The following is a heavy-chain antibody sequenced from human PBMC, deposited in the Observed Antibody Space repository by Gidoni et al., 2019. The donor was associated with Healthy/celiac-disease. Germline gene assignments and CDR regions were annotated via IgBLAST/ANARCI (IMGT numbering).Heavy chain of an antibody. V-gene: IGHV1-58*01. D-gene: IGHD5-18*01. CDR1: GFTFTSSA. Sequence: QMQLVQSGPEVKKPGTSVKVSCKASGFTFTSSAVQWVRQARGQRLEWIGWIVVGSGNTNYAQKFQERVTITRDMSTSTAYMELSSLRSEDTAVYYCAAALYDWKGDTAMVLPGYWGQGTLVTVSS. J-gene: IGHJ4*02. CDR2: IVVGSGNT. CDR3: AAALYDWKGDTAMVLPGY.